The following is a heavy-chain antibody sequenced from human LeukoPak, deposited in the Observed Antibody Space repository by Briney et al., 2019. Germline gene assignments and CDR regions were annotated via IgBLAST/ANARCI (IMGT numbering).Heavy chain of an antibody. Sequence: GGSLRLSCAASGFTVSSNYMSWVRLAPGKGLEWVSVITSNGGHTYYADSVKGRFTISRDNSKNTLYLQMNSLRAEDTAVYYCTKDKEDIVLMVFALSGYYFDYWGQGTLVTVSP. CDR2: ITSNGGHT. V-gene: IGHV3-23*01. J-gene: IGHJ4*02. CDR1: GFTVSSNY. D-gene: IGHD2-8*01. CDR3: TKDKEDIVLMVFALSGYYFDY.